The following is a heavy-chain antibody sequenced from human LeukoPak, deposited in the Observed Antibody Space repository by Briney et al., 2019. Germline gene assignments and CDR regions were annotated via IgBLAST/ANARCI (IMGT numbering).Heavy chain of an antibody. D-gene: IGHD5-18*01. CDR1: GGSISSYY. CDR3: ARAGTAMVYGFDY. J-gene: IGHJ4*02. Sequence: PSETLSLTCTVSGGSISSYYWSWIRKPPGKGLEWIGYIYYSGSTNYNPSLKSRVTISVDTSKNQFSLKLSSVTAADTAVYYCARAGTAMVYGFDYWGQGTLVTVSS. CDR2: IYYSGST. V-gene: IGHV4-59*01.